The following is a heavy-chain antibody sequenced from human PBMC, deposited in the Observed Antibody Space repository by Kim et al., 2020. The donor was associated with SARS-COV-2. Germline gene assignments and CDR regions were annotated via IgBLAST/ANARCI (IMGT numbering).Heavy chain of an antibody. J-gene: IGHJ4*02. CDR2: INHSGST. CDR1: GGSFSGYY. Sequence: SETLSLTCAVYGGSFSGYYWSWIRQPPGKGLEWIGEINHSGSTNYNPSLKSRVTISVDTSKNQFSLKLSSVTAADTAVYYCARYEGDSSSRIVDYWGQGTLVTVSS. D-gene: IGHD6-13*01. V-gene: IGHV4-34*01. CDR3: ARYEGDSSSRIVDY.